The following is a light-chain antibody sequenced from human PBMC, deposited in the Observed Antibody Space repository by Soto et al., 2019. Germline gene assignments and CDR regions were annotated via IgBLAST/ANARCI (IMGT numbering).Light chain of an antibody. V-gene: IGLV2-8*01. Sequence: QSVLTQPASVSGSPGQSITISCTGTSGDVGGYYYVSWYQQLPGKAPKLMISEVTKRPSGVPDRFSGSKSGNTASLTVSGLQAEDEADYHCSSYAGGKNFYVFGTGTKVTVL. CDR3: SSYAGGKNFYV. CDR1: SGDVGGYYY. J-gene: IGLJ1*01. CDR2: EVT.